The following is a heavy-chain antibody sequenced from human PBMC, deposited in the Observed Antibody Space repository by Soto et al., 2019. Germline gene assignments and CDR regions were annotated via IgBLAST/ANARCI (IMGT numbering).Heavy chain of an antibody. V-gene: IGHV1-18*01. D-gene: IGHD6-19*01. CDR2: ISAYNGNT. CDR1: GYSFTSYG. CDR3: ARDSAVAADNWFDP. J-gene: IGHJ5*02. Sequence: ASVKVPCKASGYSFTSYGISWVRQAPGQGLEWMGWISAYNGNTNYAQKLQGRVTMTTDTSTSTAYMELRSLRSDDTAVYYCARDSAVAADNWFDPWGQGTLVTVSS.